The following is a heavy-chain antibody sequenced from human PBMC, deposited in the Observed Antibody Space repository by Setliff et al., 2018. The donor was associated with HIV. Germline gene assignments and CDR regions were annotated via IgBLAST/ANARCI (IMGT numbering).Heavy chain of an antibody. CDR2: IHHSGGT. D-gene: IGHD2-2*01. J-gene: IGHJ4*02. CDR3: ARPPVINSCPFDY. Sequence: PSETLSLTCTVSYGSISGHYWTWIRQPPGKGLEWIGYIHHSGGTQYNPSLMSRLTMSVDSSKNQFSLSLSAVTAADTAVYYCARPPVINSCPFDYWARGTLVTVSS. V-gene: IGHV4-59*11. CDR1: YGSISGHY.